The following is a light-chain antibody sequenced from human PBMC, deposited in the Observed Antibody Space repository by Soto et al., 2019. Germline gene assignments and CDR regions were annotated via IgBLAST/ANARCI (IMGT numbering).Light chain of an antibody. J-gene: IGLJ2*01. CDR1: SSDVGGYNY. CDR3: SSYAGSNNLL. CDR2: EVS. V-gene: IGLV2-8*01. Sequence: QSALTQPPSASGSPGQSVTISCTGTSSDVGGYNYVSWYQQHPGKAPKLMIYEVSKRPSGVPDRFSGSKSDNTPYPTVSGLQAEDEADDSCSSYAGSNNLLFGGGTKVTVL.